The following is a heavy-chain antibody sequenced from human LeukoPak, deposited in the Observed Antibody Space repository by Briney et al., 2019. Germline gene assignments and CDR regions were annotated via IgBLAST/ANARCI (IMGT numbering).Heavy chain of an antibody. V-gene: IGHV1-18*01. D-gene: IGHD6-19*01. Sequence: ASVKLSCNASGYTFTSYGISWVRQAPGQGLEWMGWISAYNGNTNYAQKLQGRVTMTTDTSTSTAYKALRSLRSDDTAVYYCARDLYSSGPPGDDWSQGTLVTVSS. CDR2: ISAYNGNT. CDR3: ARDLYSSGPPGDD. CDR1: GYTFTSYG. J-gene: IGHJ4*02.